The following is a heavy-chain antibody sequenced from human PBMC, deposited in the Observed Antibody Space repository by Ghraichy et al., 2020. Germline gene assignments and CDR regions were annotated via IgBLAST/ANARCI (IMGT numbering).Heavy chain of an antibody. CDR3: TRSLYCSSTSCYFNYYGMDV. Sequence: GGSLRLSCAASGFTFSGSAMHWVRQASGKGLEWVGRIRSKANSYATAYAASVKGRFTISRDDSKNTAYLQMNSLKTEDTAVYYCTRSLYCSSTSCYFNYYGMDVWGQGTTVTVSS. J-gene: IGHJ6*02. CDR2: IRSKANSYAT. D-gene: IGHD2-2*01. V-gene: IGHV3-73*01. CDR1: GFTFSGSA.